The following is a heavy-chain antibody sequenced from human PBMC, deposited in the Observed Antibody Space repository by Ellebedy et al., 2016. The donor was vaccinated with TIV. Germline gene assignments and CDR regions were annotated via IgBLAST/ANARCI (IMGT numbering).Heavy chain of an antibody. D-gene: IGHD3-16*01. J-gene: IGHJ6*02. CDR2: TRSSAKSYAT. CDR3: ARLTDGMDV. Sequence: GGSLRLSCAASGFTFSGSALHWVRQASGKGLEWVGRTRSSAKSYATAYDASVKGRFIISRDDSKNTVYLPMNSLKIEDTAVYFCARLTDGMDVWGQGTTVTFS. V-gene: IGHV3-73*01. CDR1: GFTFSGSA.